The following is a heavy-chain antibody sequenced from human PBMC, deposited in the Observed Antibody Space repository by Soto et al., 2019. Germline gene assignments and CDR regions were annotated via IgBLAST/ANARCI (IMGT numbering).Heavy chain of an antibody. D-gene: IGHD3-22*01. J-gene: IGHJ4*02. CDR1: GGSISSGGYY. V-gene: IGHV4-31*03. CDR2: IYYSGST. Sequence: TLSLTCTVSGGSISSGGYYWSWIRQHPGKGLEWIGYIYYSGSTYYNPSLKSRVTISVDTSKNQFSLKLSSVTAADTAVYYCARDRYYDSSGYYPIDYWGQGTLVTGSS. CDR3: ARDRYYDSSGYYPIDY.